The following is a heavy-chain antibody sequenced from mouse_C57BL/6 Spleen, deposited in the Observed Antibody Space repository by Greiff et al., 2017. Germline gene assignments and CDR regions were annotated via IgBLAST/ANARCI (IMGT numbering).Heavy chain of an antibody. J-gene: IGHJ1*03. Sequence: QVQLQQSGPELVKPGASVKISCKASGYAFSSSWMNWVKQRPGKGLEWIGRIYPGDADTNYNGKFKGKATLTADKSSSTAYMQLSSLTSEDSAVYFCARHGDGYSNWYFDVWGTGTTVTVSS. CDR3: ARHGDGYSNWYFDV. CDR2: IYPGDADT. D-gene: IGHD2-3*01. CDR1: GYAFSSSW. V-gene: IGHV1-82*01.